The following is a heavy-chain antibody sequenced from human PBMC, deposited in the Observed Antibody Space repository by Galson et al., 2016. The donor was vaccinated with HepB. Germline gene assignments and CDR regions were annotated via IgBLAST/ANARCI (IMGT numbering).Heavy chain of an antibody. V-gene: IGHV3-48*02. J-gene: IGHJ4*02. Sequence: SLRLSCAASGFTFSSYSLNWVRQAPGKGLEWVSYISIGSSRIYYADSVKGRFTISRDNAKNSLFLQMNSLRDKDTAVCFCVGDRDGQRHMVHGEYWGQGTLVTVSS. CDR2: ISIGSSRI. CDR3: VGDRDGQRHMVHGEY. CDR1: GFTFSSYS. D-gene: IGHD3-10*01.